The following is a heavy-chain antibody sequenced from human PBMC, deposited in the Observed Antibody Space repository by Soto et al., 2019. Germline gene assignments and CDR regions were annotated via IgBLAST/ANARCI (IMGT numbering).Heavy chain of an antibody. V-gene: IGHV4-31*03. D-gene: IGHD6-19*01. CDR2: IYYSGST. J-gene: IGHJ5*02. CDR3: GRGPAPGGGSVWYWFDP. CDR1: GGSISSGDYY. Sequence: QVQLQESGPGLVKPSQTLSLTCTVSGGSISSGDYYWSWIRQHPGKGLEWIGYIYYSGSTYYNPSLKSRVTRSVDTSRNQFSLKLSSGTAADTAVYYCGRGPAPGGGSVWYWFDPWGQGTLVTVSS.